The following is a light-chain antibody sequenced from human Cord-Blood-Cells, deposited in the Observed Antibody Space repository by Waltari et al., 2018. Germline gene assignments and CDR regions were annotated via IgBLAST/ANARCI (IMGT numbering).Light chain of an antibody. Sequence: SYELTQPPSVSVSPGQTACITCSGVKLGDKYACWYQQKPGQSPVLVIYQDSKRPSGIPCRFSGSNSGNTATLTISGIQAMDEADYYCQAWDSSTYVFGTGTKVTVL. CDR2: QDS. V-gene: IGLV3-1*01. J-gene: IGLJ1*01. CDR1: KLGDKY. CDR3: QAWDSSTYV.